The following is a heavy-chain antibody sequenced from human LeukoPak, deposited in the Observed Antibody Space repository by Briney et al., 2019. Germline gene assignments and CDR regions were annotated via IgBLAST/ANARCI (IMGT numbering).Heavy chain of an antibody. Sequence: PGGSLRLSCAASGITFSSYSMNWARQAPGKGLEWVSYISSTSTTIYYADSVKGRSTISRDNAKNSLYLQMNSLRAEDTAVYYCARDYGKDAPMDVWGQGTTVTVSS. V-gene: IGHV3-48*01. D-gene: IGHD3-16*01. CDR3: ARDYGKDAPMDV. CDR1: GITFSSYS. CDR2: ISSTSTTI. J-gene: IGHJ6*02.